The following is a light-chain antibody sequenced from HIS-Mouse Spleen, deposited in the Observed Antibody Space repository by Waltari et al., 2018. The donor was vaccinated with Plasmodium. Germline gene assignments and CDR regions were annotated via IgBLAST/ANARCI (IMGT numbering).Light chain of an antibody. CDR1: ALPNKY. V-gene: IGLV3-10*01. J-gene: IGLJ3*02. Sequence: SYELTQPPSVSVSPGQTARITCSGDALPNKYAYWFQQNSGQAPVLVIYADSKRPSGIPERFSGSSSGTMATLTISGAQVEDEADYYCYSTDSSGNHRVFGGGTKLTVL. CDR3: YSTDSSGNHRV. CDR2: ADS.